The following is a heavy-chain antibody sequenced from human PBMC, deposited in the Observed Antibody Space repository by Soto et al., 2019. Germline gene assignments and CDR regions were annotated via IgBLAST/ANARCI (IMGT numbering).Heavy chain of an antibody. J-gene: IGHJ6*02. Sequence: PGESLKISCEGSGYTFSSYWIAWVRQMPGKGLEWMGVIYPGDSDARYSPAFPGQVTISVDKSINTTYLEWSSLKASDTAIYYCAKNGEPGYYYYGLDFWGQGTKVTGSS. CDR3: AKNGEPGYYYYGLDF. V-gene: IGHV5-51*01. D-gene: IGHD1-26*01. CDR1: GYTFSSYW. CDR2: IYPGDSDA.